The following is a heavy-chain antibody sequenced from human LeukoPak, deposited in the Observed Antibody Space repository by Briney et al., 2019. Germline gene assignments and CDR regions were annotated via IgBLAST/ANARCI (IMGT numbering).Heavy chain of an antibody. CDR3: ARHGNALTHSEYFDY. Sequence: ASVKVSCKASGYTFTGYYIHWVRQAPGQGLEWMGWINPTSGGTNYAQKFQDRVTMTRDTSISTAYMEVGRLRSADTAVYYCARHGNALTHSEYFDYWGQGTLITVSS. CDR1: GYTFTGYY. CDR2: INPTSGGT. J-gene: IGHJ4*02. V-gene: IGHV1-2*02. D-gene: IGHD1-26*01.